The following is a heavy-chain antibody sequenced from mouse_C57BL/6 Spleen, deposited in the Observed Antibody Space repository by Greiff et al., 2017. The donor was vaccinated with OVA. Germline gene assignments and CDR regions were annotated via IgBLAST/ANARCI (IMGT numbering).Heavy chain of an antibody. J-gene: IGHJ4*01. Sequence: QVQLKESGAELVKPGASVKISCKASGYAFSSYWMNWVKQRPGKGLEWIGQIYPGDGDTNYNGKFKGKATLTADKSSSTAYMQLSSLSSEDSSFYFCSIAWSGRSLIDSWRPGTSVPVSS. CDR3: SIAWSGRSLIDS. D-gene: IGHD6-2*01. V-gene: IGHV1-80*01. CDR2: IYPGDGDT. CDR1: GYAFSSYW.